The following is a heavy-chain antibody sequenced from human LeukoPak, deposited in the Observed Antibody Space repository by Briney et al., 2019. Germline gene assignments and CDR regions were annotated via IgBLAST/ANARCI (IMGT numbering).Heavy chain of an antibody. Sequence: ASVKVSYKASGYTFTGYGISWVRQAPGQGLEWMGWISAYNGNTNYAQKLQGRVTMTTDTSTSTAYMELRSLRSDDTAVYYCARDPPYNWNDRPDAFDIWGQGTMVTVSS. V-gene: IGHV1-18*01. J-gene: IGHJ3*02. CDR2: ISAYNGNT. D-gene: IGHD1-20*01. CDR3: ARDPPYNWNDRPDAFDI. CDR1: GYTFTGYG.